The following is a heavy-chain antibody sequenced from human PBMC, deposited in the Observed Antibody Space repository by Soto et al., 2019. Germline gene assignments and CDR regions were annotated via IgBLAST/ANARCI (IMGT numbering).Heavy chain of an antibody. CDR1: GDTFTSYY. Sequence: QVQLVQSGAEVKRPGASVKVSCKAPGDTFTSYYLNWVRQAPGQGLEWMGVINPHGGSTKYAQKCQGRRTMTRGRSRSTAYMELRRLMYDDTAIYYCARSSGGNFGIIIEGSNSFDRLCQGALVTVSS. V-gene: IGHV1-46*01. CDR3: ARSSGGNFGIIIEGSNSFDR. CDR2: INPHGGST. J-gene: IGHJ5*02. D-gene: IGHD3-3*01.